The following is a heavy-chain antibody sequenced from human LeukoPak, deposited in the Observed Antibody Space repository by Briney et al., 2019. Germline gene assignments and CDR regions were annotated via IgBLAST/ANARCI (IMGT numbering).Heavy chain of an antibody. CDR3: AKVGYYYDSSGYRGRDYWYFDL. D-gene: IGHD3-22*01. CDR2: IRYDGSNK. CDR1: GFTFSSYG. Sequence: PGGSLRLSCAASGFTFSSYGMHWVRQAPGKGLEWVAFIRYDGSNKYYADSVKGRFTISRDNSKNTLYLQMNGLRAEDTAVYYCAKVGYYYDSSGYRGRDYWYFDLWGRGTLVTVSS. J-gene: IGHJ2*01. V-gene: IGHV3-30*02.